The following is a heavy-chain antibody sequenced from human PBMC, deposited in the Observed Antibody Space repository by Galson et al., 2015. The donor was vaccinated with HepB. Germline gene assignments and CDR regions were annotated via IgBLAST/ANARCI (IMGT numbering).Heavy chain of an antibody. CDR2: IKSKTGGGTT. Sequence: SLRLSCAASGFTFRNAWMSWVRQAPGKGLEWVGRIKSKTGGGTTDYAAPVKGRFIISRDDSKNTLCLQLNSLKTEDTAVYFCTTLDDWGQGTLVTVSS. CDR3: TTLDD. CDR1: GFTFRNAW. J-gene: IGHJ4*02. V-gene: IGHV3-15*01.